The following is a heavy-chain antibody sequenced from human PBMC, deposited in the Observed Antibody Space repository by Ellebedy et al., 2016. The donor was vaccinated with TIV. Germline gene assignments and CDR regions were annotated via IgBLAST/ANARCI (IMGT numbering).Heavy chain of an antibody. CDR2: IWYDGNNK. J-gene: IGHJ3*02. CDR3: ARGTAEGHAFDI. CDR1: GFTFRTYD. V-gene: IGHV3-33*08. D-gene: IGHD6-13*01. Sequence: GESLKISXATSGFTFRTYDMHWVRQAPGKGLEWVAVIWYDGNNKYYADSVKGRFTISRDSSKRALYLQMNSLRVEDTAVYYCARGTAEGHAFDIWGQGTMVTVSS.